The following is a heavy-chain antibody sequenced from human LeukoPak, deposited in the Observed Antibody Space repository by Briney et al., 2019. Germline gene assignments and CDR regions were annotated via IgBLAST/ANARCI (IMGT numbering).Heavy chain of an antibody. D-gene: IGHD6-13*01. J-gene: IGHJ4*02. CDR2: IKQDGSEK. CDR1: GFTFSTYW. CDR3: AREWQGGIAAAGTRIEGDY. Sequence: GGSLRLSCAASGFTFSTYWMSWVRQAPGKGLEWVANIKQDGSEKYYVDSVKGRFTISRDNAENSLFLQMNSLRVEDTAVYYCAREWQGGIAAAGTRIEGDYWGQGTLVAVSS. V-gene: IGHV3-7*01.